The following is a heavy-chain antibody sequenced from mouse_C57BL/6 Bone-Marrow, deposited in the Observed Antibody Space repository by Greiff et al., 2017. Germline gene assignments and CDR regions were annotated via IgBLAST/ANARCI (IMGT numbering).Heavy chain of an antibody. J-gene: IGHJ2*01. CDR2: IDPSDSYT. CDR1: GYTFTSYW. V-gene: IGHV1-69*01. CDR3: APGYFDY. Sequence: QVQLQQSGAELVMPGASVKLSCKASGYTFTSYWMHWVKQRPGQGLEWIGEIDPSDSYTNYNQKFKGKSTLTVDKSSSTAYMQLSSLTSEDSAVYYCAPGYFDYWGQGTTRTVSS.